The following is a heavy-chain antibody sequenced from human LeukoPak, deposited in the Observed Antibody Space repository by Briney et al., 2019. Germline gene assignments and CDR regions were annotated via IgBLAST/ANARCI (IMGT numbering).Heavy chain of an antibody. Sequence: SETLSLTCTVSGGSISSGGYYWSWIRQHPGKGLEWIGYIYYSGSTNYNPSLKSRVTISVDTSKNQFSLKLSSVTAADTAVYYCARAYYYGSGSYYNRWGQGTLVTVSS. CDR2: IYYSGST. CDR1: GGSISSGGYY. J-gene: IGHJ4*02. CDR3: ARAYYYGSGSYYNR. D-gene: IGHD3-10*01. V-gene: IGHV4-61*08.